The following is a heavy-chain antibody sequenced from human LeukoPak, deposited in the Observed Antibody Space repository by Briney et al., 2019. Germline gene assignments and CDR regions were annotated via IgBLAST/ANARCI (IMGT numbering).Heavy chain of an antibody. CDR3: AGDVAARPRWFAP. V-gene: IGHV3-21*01. CDR1: GFTFSSYS. J-gene: IGHJ5*02. CDR2: ISSSSNYL. D-gene: IGHD6-6*01. Sequence: PGGSLRLSCAASGFTFSSYSMNWVRQAPGKGLEWVSFISSSSNYLYYADSVKGRFTISRDNAKNSLYLQMNSLRAEDTAVYYCAGDVAARPRWFAPWGQGTLVTVSS.